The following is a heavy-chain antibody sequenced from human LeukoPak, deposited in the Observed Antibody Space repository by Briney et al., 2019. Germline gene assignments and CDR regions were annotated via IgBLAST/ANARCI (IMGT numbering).Heavy chain of an antibody. CDR1: GFTFSSYG. J-gene: IGHJ4*02. CDR2: ISSSSSYI. D-gene: IGHD6-25*01. Sequence: GGTLRLSCAASGFTFSSYGMSWVRQAPGKGLEWVSSISSSSSYIYYADSVKGRFTISRDNAKNSLYLQMNSLRAEDTAVYYCARDLAAEAFDYWGQGTLVTVSS. V-gene: IGHV3-21*01. CDR3: ARDLAAEAFDY.